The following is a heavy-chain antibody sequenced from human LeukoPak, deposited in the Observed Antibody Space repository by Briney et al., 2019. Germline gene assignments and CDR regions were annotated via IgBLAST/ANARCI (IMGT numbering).Heavy chain of an antibody. Sequence: PGGSLRPSCAASGFTFSSYSMNWVRQAPGKGLEWVSYISSSSSTIYYADSVKGRFTISRDNAKNSLYLQMNSLRAEDTAVYYCASASGSYAASYDYWGQGTLVTVSS. CDR1: GFTFSSYS. CDR2: ISSSSSTI. J-gene: IGHJ4*02. V-gene: IGHV3-48*01. CDR3: ASASGSYAASYDY. D-gene: IGHD1-26*01.